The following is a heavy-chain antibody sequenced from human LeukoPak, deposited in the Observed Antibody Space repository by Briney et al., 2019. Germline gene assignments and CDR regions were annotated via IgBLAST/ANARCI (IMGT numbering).Heavy chain of an antibody. CDR1: GFTFKNYW. D-gene: IGHD3-16*01. Sequence: PGGSLRLSCAASGFTFKNYWMYWARQAPGKGLEWVASINHNGNVNYYVDSVKGRFTISRDNAKNSLYLQMSNLRAEDTAVYFCARGGGLDVWGQGATVTVSS. CDR2: INHNGNVN. V-gene: IGHV3-7*03. J-gene: IGHJ6*02. CDR3: ARGGGLDV.